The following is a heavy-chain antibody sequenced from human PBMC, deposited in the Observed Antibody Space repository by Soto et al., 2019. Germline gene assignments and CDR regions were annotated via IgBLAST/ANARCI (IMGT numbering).Heavy chain of an antibody. CDR1: GFDVTTNC. D-gene: IGHD4-4*01. Sequence: GGSLRLSCVGSGFDVTTNCMRWVRQAPGKGLECVSIVCTGGATHYADSVKGRFTISRDSSKNTVHLQMNNVRAEDTAVYYCVRDKRTVSGIFPGYWGQGTQVTVSS. CDR2: VCTGGAT. J-gene: IGHJ4*02. CDR3: VRDKRTVSGIFPGY. V-gene: IGHV3-53*01.